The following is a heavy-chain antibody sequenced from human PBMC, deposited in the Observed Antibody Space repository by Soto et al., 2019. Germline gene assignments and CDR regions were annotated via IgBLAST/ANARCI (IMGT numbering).Heavy chain of an antibody. V-gene: IGHV3-23*01. J-gene: IGHJ5*02. CDR1: GFTFSNYA. CDR3: AKDAVPYNGKWYWFDP. CDR2: IGGTGSDT. Sequence: ELQLLESGGALVQPGGSLRLSCAASGFTFSNYAMSWVRQAPGKGLEWVSSIGGTGSDTYYADSVRGRFTISRDNSKNTLYLQLNSVRTEDTAMYFCAKDAVPYNGKWYWFDPWGQGTLVIVSS. D-gene: IGHD1-20*01.